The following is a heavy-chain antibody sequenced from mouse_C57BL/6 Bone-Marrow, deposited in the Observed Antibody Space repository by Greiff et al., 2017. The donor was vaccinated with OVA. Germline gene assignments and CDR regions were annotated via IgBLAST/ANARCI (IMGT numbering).Heavy chain of an antibody. V-gene: IGHV5-17*01. CDR2: ISSGSSTI. Sequence: EVKLMESGGGLVKPGGSLKLSCAASGFTFSDYGMHWVRQAPEKGLEWVAYISSGSSTIYYADTVKGRFTISRDNAKNTLLLQMTRRRSEYAAMYYCARGYYHTMDYWGQGTSVTVSA. CDR3: ARGYYHTMDY. CDR1: GFTFSDYG. J-gene: IGHJ4*01. D-gene: IGHD2-2*01.